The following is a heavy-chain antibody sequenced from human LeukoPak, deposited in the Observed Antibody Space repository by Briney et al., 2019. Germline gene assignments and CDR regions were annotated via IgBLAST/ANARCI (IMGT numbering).Heavy chain of an antibody. CDR2: IYTSGST. Sequence: PSQTLSLTCTVSGGSISSGSYYWSWIRQPAGKGLEWIGRIYTSGSTNYNPSLKRRVTISVDTSKNQFSLKLSSVTAADTAVYYWARGTAVDSQAPNWFDPWGQGTLVTVSS. CDR3: ARGTAVDSQAPNWFDP. J-gene: IGHJ5*02. CDR1: GGSISSGSYY. D-gene: IGHD6-19*01. V-gene: IGHV4-61*02.